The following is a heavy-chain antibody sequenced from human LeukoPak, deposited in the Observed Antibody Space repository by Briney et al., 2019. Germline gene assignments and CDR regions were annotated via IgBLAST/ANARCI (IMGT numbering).Heavy chain of an antibody. Sequence: GASVKVSCKASGYTFTSYGISWVRQAPGQGLEWMGWINPHNGYIKYAQKFHGRVSMTSDTPINTVYMELSSLISDDTAVYYCARQYDSSGSIWGQGTMVTVSS. CDR2: INPHNGYI. CDR1: GYTFTSYG. J-gene: IGHJ3*02. V-gene: IGHV1-18*01. CDR3: ARQYDSSGSI. D-gene: IGHD3-22*01.